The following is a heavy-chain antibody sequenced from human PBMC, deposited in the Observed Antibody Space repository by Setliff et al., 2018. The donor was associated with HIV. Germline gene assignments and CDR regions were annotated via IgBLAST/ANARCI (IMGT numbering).Heavy chain of an antibody. CDR3: ARQAWHYDRDGYFIDY. CDR2: IYQTGNT. D-gene: IGHD3-22*01. CDR1: GYSINNGYY. V-gene: IGHV4-38-2*02. Sequence: PSETLSLTCSVSGYSINNGYYWGWIRQPPGKGLEWVATIYQTGNTYYSPSLKSRVTVSMDMSRNQFSVKLNSATAADTAVYYCARQAWHYDRDGYFIDYWGQGMPVTVSS. J-gene: IGHJ4*02.